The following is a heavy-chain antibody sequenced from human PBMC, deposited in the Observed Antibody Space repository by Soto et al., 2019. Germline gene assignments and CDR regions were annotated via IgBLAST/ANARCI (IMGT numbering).Heavy chain of an antibody. CDR2: INQDGSEK. D-gene: IGHD2-8*01. CDR3: SRSLNA. J-gene: IGHJ5*02. V-gene: IGHV3-7*01. Sequence: EVQLMESGGGLVQPGGSLRLSCAASGFTFSTYWMDWVRQTPGKGLEWVANINQDGSEKNYVGSVKGRFTISRDIAKKSLYLQMSSLTAEDSALYYCSRSLNAWGQGTLVTVSS. CDR1: GFTFSTYW.